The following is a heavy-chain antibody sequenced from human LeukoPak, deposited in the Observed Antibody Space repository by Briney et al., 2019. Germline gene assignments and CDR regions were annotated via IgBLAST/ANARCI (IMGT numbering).Heavy chain of an antibody. Sequence: GASVKVSCKASGYTFTGYYMHWVRQAPGQGLEWMGWISPNSGGTNYAQKFQGRVTMTRDTSISTAYMELCRLRSDDTAVYYCARSADCSSTSCYHYWFDPWGQGTLVTVSS. J-gene: IGHJ5*02. CDR3: ARSADCSSTSCYHYWFDP. CDR2: ISPNSGGT. V-gene: IGHV1-2*02. CDR1: GYTFTGYY. D-gene: IGHD2-2*01.